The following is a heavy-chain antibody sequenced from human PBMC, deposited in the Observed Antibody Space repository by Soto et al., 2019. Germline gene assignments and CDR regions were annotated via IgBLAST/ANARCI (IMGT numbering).Heavy chain of an antibody. V-gene: IGHV1-18*04. CDR3: ARGPRYCSSTTCFSGVTWFDP. Sequence: GASVKVSCKASGYTFTSYGISWVRQAPGQGLEWMGWISSYNGNTNYAQKVQGRVIMTTDTSTSTTYMELRSLRSDDTAVYYCARGPRYCSSTTCFSGVTWFDPWGQGTLLTVSS. CDR1: GYTFTSYG. J-gene: IGHJ5*02. CDR2: ISSYNGNT. D-gene: IGHD2-2*01.